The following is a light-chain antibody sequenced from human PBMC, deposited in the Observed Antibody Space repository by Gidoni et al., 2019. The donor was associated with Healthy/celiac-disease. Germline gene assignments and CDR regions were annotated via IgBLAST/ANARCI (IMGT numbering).Light chain of an antibody. V-gene: IGKV1-39*01. CDR1: QSISSY. J-gene: IGKJ1*01. CDR3: QQSYSTPLP. Sequence: DLQMPHSPSSLSASVGDRVTLTCRASQSISSYLHWYQQKPGKAPKLLIYAASSLQSGVPSRFSGSGSGTDFTLTISSLQPEDFATYYCQQSYSTPLPFGQGTKVEIK. CDR2: AAS.